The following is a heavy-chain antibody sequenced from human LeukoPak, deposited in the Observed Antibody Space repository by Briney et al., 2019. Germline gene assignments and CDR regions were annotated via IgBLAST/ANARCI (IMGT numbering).Heavy chain of an antibody. CDR2: IYYSGST. CDR1: GGSISSYY. CDR3: ARHYSFRGGDWYLAY. J-gene: IGHJ4*02. D-gene: IGHD6-19*01. Sequence: PSETLSLTCTVSGGSISSYYWSWIRQPPGKGLEWIGYIYYSGSTNYNPSLKSRVTISVDTSKNQFSLKLSSVAAADTAVYYCARHYSFRGGDWYLAYWGQGILVTVSS. V-gene: IGHV4-59*08.